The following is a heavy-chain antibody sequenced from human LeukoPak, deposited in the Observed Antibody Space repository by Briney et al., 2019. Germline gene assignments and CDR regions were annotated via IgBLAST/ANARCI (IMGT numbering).Heavy chain of an antibody. D-gene: IGHD2-21*01. CDR2: VLYDGSKK. CDR1: GFTFTRYT. Sequence: GGSLRLSCAASGFTFTRYTMHWARQAPGKGLEWVAVVLYDGSKKYYADSVKGRFTLSRDNSKNTLSLQMNTLRADDTAMYYCVRDNYGGILDFWGQGTLVTVSS. J-gene: IGHJ4*02. V-gene: IGHV3-30*04. CDR3: VRDNYGGILDF.